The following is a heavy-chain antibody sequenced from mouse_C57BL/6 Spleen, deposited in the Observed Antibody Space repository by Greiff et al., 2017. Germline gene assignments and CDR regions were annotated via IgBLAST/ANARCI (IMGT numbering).Heavy chain of an antibody. J-gene: IGHJ1*03. D-gene: IGHD2-5*01. CDR3: AREAYYSNYVDWYFDV. CDR1: GYTFTSYW. V-gene: IGHV1-64*01. CDR2: IHPNSGST. Sequence: QVQLQQPGAELVKPGASVKLSCKASGYTFTSYWMHWVKQRPGQGLEWIGMIHPNSGSTNYNEKFKSKATLTVDKSSSTAYMQLSSLTSEDSAVYYCAREAYYSNYVDWYFDVWGTGTTVTVSS.